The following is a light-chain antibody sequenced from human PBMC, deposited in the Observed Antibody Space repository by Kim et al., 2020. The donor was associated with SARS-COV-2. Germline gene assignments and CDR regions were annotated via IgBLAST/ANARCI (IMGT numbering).Light chain of an antibody. V-gene: IGKV4-1*01. CDR3: QQYLSSPYT. Sequence: DFILTQSPDSLAVSLGERATINCKSSQTVLYISDNENYLAWYQQKPGQPPRLLITWASTRESGVPDRFSGSGSETDFTLTISSLQAEDVAIYFCQQYLSSPYTFGQGTKLEI. CDR1: QTVLYISDNENY. CDR2: WAS. J-gene: IGKJ2*01.